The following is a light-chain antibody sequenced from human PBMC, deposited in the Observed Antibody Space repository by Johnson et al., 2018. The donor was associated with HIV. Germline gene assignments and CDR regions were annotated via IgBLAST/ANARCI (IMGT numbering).Light chain of an antibody. CDR2: DNN. Sequence: QSVLTQPPSVSAAPGQKVTISCSGSSSNIGNNYVSWYQQVPGAAPKLLIYDNNKRPSGIPDRFSGSKSGTSATLGIPGLQPGDEADYYCGTWDSSLSSYVFGTGTKGTVL. J-gene: IGLJ1*01. CDR3: GTWDSSLSSYV. CDR1: SSNIGNNY. V-gene: IGLV1-51*01.